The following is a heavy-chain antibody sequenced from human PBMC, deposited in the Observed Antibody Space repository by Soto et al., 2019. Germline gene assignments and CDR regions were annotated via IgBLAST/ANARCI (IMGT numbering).Heavy chain of an antibody. Sequence: ASVKVTCKASGYTFTSYAMHWVRQAPGQRLEWMGWINAGNGNTKYSQKFQGRVTMTRDTSASTAYMELSSLRSEDTAVYYCARGDILTGYTQIDYWGQGTLVTVSS. CDR2: INAGNGNT. CDR3: ARGDILTGYTQIDY. D-gene: IGHD3-9*01. V-gene: IGHV1-3*01. CDR1: GYTFTSYA. J-gene: IGHJ4*02.